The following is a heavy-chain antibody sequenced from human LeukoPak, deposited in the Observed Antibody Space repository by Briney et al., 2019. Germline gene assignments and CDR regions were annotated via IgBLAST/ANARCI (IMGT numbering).Heavy chain of an antibody. D-gene: IGHD5-24*01. Sequence: SETLSLTCTVSGGSISSYYWSWIRQPPGKGLEWIGYIYYSGSTNYNPSLKSQVTISVDTSKNQFSLKLSSVTAADTAVYYCARLVSMGWLQYYYFDYWGQGTLVTVSS. CDR1: GGSISSYY. CDR2: IYYSGST. V-gene: IGHV4-59*08. J-gene: IGHJ4*02. CDR3: ARLVSMGWLQYYYFDY.